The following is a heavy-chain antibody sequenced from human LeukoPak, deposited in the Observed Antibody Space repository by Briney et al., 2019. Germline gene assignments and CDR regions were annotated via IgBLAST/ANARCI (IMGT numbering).Heavy chain of an antibody. CDR3: ARPGIAVADNYYYGMDV. Sequence: GASVKVSCKASGGTFSSYDISWARQAPGQGLEWMGRIIPIFGIANYAQKFQGRVTITADKSTSTAYMELSSLRSEDTAVYYCARPGIAVADNYYYGMDVWGQGTTVTVSS. J-gene: IGHJ6*02. D-gene: IGHD6-19*01. CDR2: IIPIFGIA. V-gene: IGHV1-69*04. CDR1: GGTFSSYD.